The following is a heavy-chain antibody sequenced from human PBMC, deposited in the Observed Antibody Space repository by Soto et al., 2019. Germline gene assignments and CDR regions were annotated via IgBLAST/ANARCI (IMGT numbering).Heavy chain of an antibody. V-gene: IGHV2-5*02. D-gene: IGHD2-2*01. CDR3: AHSRIVVVPAAILNAFDI. CDR1: GFSVITILVC. J-gene: IGHJ3*02. CDR2: IYWDDDK. Sequence: SGPTLVNPTQPLTLTFTFSGFSVITILVCGGWIRHPPGKALEWLALIYWDDDKRYSPSLKSRLTITKDTSKNQVVLTMTNMDPVDTATYYCAHSRIVVVPAAILNAFDIWGQGTMVTVSS.